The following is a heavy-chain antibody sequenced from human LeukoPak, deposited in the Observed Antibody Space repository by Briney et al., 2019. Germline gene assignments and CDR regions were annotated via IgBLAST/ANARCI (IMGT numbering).Heavy chain of an antibody. V-gene: IGHV1-18*01. CDR1: GYTFTSYG. J-gene: IGHJ6*03. CDR2: ISAYNGNT. CDR3: ARGGPMTTDFYYYYMDV. Sequence: ASVKVSCKASGYTFTSYGISWVRQAPGQGLVWMGWISAYNGNTNYAQKLQGRVTMTTDTSTSTAYMELRGLRSDDTAVYYCARGGPMTTDFYYYYMDVWGKGTTVTVSS. D-gene: IGHD4-11*01.